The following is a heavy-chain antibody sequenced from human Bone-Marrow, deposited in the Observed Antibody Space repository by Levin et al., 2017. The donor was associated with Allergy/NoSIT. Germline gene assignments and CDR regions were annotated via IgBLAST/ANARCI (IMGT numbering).Heavy chain of an antibody. CDR2: IKEDGSDK. V-gene: IGHV3-7*01. J-gene: IGHJ6*02. D-gene: IGHD4-17*01. CDR3: ARGYDYGDYAEAEDFYYGLYV. CDR1: GFSFSTYW. Sequence: GASVKVSCVASGFSFSTYWMSWVRQAPGKGLEWVANIKEDGSDKYYVDSVKGRVTVSRDNAKNSLYLQMNSLRAEDTAVYYCARGYDYGDYAEAEDFYYGLYVWGQGTTVTVS.